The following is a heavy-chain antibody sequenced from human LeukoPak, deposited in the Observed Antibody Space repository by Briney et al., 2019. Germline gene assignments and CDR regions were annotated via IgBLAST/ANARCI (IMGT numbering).Heavy chain of an antibody. CDR1: GATFSSYT. Sequence: SVKVSCKASGATFSSYTISWVRQATGQGLEWMGRIIPILGIANYAQKFQGRVTITADKSTSTAYMELSSLRSEDTAVYYCARNVGATTGEYFQHWGQGTLITVSS. D-gene: IGHD1-26*01. J-gene: IGHJ1*01. CDR2: IIPILGIA. V-gene: IGHV1-69*02. CDR3: ARNVGATTGEYFQH.